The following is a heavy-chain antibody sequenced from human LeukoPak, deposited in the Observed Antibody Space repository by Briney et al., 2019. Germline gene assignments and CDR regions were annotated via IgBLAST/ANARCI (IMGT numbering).Heavy chain of an antibody. V-gene: IGHV4-38-2*01. Sequence: SETLSLTCAVSGYSISSGYYWGWIRQPPGKGLEWIGSIYHSGSTYYNPSLKSRVTISVDTSKNQFSLKLSSVTAADTAVYYCARASIMITFGGVIVIKQYYFDYWGQGTLVTVSS. CDR2: IYHSGST. J-gene: IGHJ4*02. CDR3: ARASIMITFGGVIVIKQYYFDY. D-gene: IGHD3-16*02. CDR1: GYSISSGYY.